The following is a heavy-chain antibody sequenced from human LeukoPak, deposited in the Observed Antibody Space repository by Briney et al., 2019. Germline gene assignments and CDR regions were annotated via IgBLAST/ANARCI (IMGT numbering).Heavy chain of an antibody. CDR2: ISGNGGNT. J-gene: IGHJ3*02. CDR3: TRVGYCATTSCRTAFDI. D-gene: IGHD2-2*01. Sequence: PGGSLRLSCAASGFTFSSYAMHWVRQAPGKGLEYVSAISGNGGNTFYANSVKGRFTISRDNSKNTLYLQMNSLRVEDTAVYFCTRVGYCATTSCRTAFDIWGQGTMVTVSS. V-gene: IGHV3-64*01. CDR1: GFTFSSYA.